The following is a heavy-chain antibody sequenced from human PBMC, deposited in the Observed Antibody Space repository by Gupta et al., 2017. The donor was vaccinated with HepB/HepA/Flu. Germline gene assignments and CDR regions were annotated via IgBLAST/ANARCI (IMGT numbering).Heavy chain of an antibody. J-gene: IGHJ4*02. V-gene: IGHV3-30*18. CDR1: GFTFSSYG. CDR3: AKDGSSSWIPFDY. D-gene: IGHD6-13*01. Sequence: QVQLLESGGGVVQPGRSLIPSCTASGFTFSSYGMHWVRQAPGKGLEWVAVISYDGSNKYYAEAVKGRLTISRDNSKNTLYLQMNRLRAEDTAVYYCAKDGSSSWIPFDYWGQGTLVTVSS. CDR2: ISYDGSNK.